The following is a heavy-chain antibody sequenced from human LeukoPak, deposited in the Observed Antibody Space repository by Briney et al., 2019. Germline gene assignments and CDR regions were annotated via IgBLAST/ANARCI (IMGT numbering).Heavy chain of an antibody. CDR1: GFTFSSCW. D-gene: IGHD1-26*01. CDR3: ARVSSRALLY. J-gene: IGHJ4*02. CDR2: IKQDASET. V-gene: IGHV3-7*01. Sequence: GGSLRLSCAASGFTFSSCWMSWVRQAPGKGLEWVANIKQDASETHYVDSVKGRFTISRDNAKNSLYLQMNSLRAEDTAVYYCARVSSRALLYWGQGTLVTVSS.